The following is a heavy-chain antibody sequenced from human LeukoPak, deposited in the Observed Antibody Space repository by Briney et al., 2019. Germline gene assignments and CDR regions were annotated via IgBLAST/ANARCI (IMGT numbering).Heavy chain of an antibody. V-gene: IGHV3-64*01. Sequence: QSGGSLRLSCAASGFTFSGYAMQWVRQAPGKGLVYVSAISSNGGSTYYANSVKGRFTISRDNSKNTLYLQMGSLRAEDMAVYYYARIGSSSPFDYWGQGTLVTVSS. CDR3: ARIGSSSPFDY. CDR2: ISSNGGST. J-gene: IGHJ4*02. D-gene: IGHD6-13*01. CDR1: GFTFSGYA.